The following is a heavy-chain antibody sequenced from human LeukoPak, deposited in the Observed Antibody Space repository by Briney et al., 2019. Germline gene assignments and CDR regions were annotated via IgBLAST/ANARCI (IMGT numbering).Heavy chain of an antibody. CDR2: ISAYNGNT. CDR1: GYTFTSYG. D-gene: IGHD3-9*01. CDR3: ARDRDYDILTGYISPYYFDY. V-gene: IGHV1-18*01. Sequence: ASVKVSRKASGYTFTSYGISWVRQAPGQGLEWMGWISAYNGNTNYAQKLQGRVTMTTDTSTSTAYMELRGLRSDDTAVYYCARDRDYDILTGYISPYYFDYWGQGTLVTVSS. J-gene: IGHJ4*02.